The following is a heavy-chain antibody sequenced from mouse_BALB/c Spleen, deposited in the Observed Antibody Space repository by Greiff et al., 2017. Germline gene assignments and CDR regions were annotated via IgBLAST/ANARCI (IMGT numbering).Heavy chain of an antibody. CDR1: GFTFSDYG. J-gene: IGHJ3*01. D-gene: IGHD3-1*01. CDR2: ISNLAYSI. V-gene: IGHV5-15*02. Sequence: EVKVVESGGGLVQPGGSRKLSCAASGFTFSDYGMAWVRQAPGKGPEWVAFISNLAYSIYYADTVTGRFTISRENAKNTLYLEMSSLRSEDTAMYYCARDEAARATRFAYWGQGTLVTVSA. CDR3: ARDEAARATRFAY.